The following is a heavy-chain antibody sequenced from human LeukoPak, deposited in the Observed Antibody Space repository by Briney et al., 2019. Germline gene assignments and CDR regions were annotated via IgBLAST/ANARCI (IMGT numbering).Heavy chain of an antibody. CDR3: ARHVATRPPAFYFYYYYMDV. D-gene: IGHD6-6*01. J-gene: IGHJ6*03. CDR2: VYYSGST. Sequence: PSETLSLTCTVSGGSISSGSYYWGWIRQPPGKGLEWIGNVYYSGSTYYNPSLKSRVTISVDTSKNQFSLKLSSVTAADTAVYYCARHVATRPPAFYFYYYYMDVWGKGTTVTVSS. V-gene: IGHV4-39*01. CDR1: GGSISSGSYY.